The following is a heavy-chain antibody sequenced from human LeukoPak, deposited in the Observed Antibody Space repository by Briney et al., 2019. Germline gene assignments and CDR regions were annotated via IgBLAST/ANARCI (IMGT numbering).Heavy chain of an antibody. Sequence: SVKVSCKASGGTFSSYAISWVRQAPGQGLEWMGRIIPIFGIANYAQKFQGRVTVTADKSTSTAYMELSSLRAEDTAVYYCARDRGGPLRWWLNAFDIWGQGTMVTVSS. CDR2: IIPIFGIA. V-gene: IGHV1-69*04. CDR3: ARDRGGPLRWWLNAFDI. D-gene: IGHD4-23*01. CDR1: GGTFSSYA. J-gene: IGHJ3*02.